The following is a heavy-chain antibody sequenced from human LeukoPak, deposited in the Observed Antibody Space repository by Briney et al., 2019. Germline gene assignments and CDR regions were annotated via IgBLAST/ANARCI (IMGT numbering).Heavy chain of an antibody. CDR3: ARSYGSGNDWFDP. CDR1: GGSFSGYY. Sequence: SETLSLTCAVYGGSFSGYYWSWIRQPPGKGLEWIEEINHSGSTNYNPSLKSRVTISVDTSKNQFSLKLSSVTAADTAVYYCARSYGSGNDWFDPWGQGTLVTVSS. V-gene: IGHV4-34*01. D-gene: IGHD3-10*01. CDR2: INHSGST. J-gene: IGHJ5*02.